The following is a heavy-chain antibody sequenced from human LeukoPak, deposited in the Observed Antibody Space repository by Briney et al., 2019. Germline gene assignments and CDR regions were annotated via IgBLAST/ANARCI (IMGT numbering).Heavy chain of an antibody. J-gene: IGHJ3*02. D-gene: IGHD3-10*01. CDR1: GFTFSRYE. CDR3: ARDRGRSALDDAFDI. Sequence: GRSLRLSCAASGFTFSRYEMNWVRQAPGKGLEWISYISISGSTKYYADSVQGRFSISRDNAENSLFLQMNRRSAEDTAVYYCARDRGRSALDDAFDIWGQGTRVPVSS. V-gene: IGHV3-48*03. CDR2: ISISGSTK.